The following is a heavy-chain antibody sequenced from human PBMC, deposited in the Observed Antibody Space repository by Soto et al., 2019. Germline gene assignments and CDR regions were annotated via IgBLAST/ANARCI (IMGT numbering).Heavy chain of an antibody. CDR2: ISSISSYI. CDR3: ARGRGYYGMDV. J-gene: IGHJ6*02. V-gene: IGHV3-21*01. CDR1: GFTFSSYS. Sequence: GGSLRLSCAASGFTFSSYSMNWVRQAPGKGLEWVSSISSISSYIYYADSVKGRFTISRDNSKNTLCLQMNSLRAEDTAVYYCARGRGYYGMDVWGQGTTVTVSS.